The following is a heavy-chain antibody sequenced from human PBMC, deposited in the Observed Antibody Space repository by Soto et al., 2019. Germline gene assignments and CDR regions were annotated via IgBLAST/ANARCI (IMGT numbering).Heavy chain of an antibody. CDR3: ATGGEVGPRGDY. J-gene: IGHJ4*02. D-gene: IGHD1-26*01. CDR1: GYTFSGYY. CDR2: INLGGGGT. V-gene: IGHV1-46*01. Sequence: QVQLVQSGAEVKEPGASVKVSCKASGYTFSGYYMHWVRQAPGQGLEWMGIINLGGGGTNYARRFRGRVTMTRDTSTTTVYMELTSLRDEDTAMYYCATGGEVGPRGDYWGQGTLVIVSS.